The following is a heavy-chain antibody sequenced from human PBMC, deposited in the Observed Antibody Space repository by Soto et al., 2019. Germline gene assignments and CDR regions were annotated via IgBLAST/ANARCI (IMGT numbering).Heavy chain of an antibody. CDR2: IIPIFGTA. V-gene: IGHV1-69*12. J-gene: IGHJ6*02. CDR1: GGTFSSYA. D-gene: IGHD2-15*01. Sequence: QVQLVQSGAEVKKPGSSVKVSCKASGGTFSSYAISWVRQAPGQGLEWMGGIIPIFGTANYAQKFQGRVTITADESTSPAYMELSSLRSEDTAVYYCARGAATRYYYYYGMDVWGQGTTVTVSS. CDR3: ARGAATRYYYYYGMDV.